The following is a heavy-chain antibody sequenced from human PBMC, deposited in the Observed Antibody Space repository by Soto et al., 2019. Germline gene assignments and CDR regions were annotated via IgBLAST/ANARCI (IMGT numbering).Heavy chain of an antibody. D-gene: IGHD6-6*01. CDR2: ISYDGSNK. CDR3: AKGRVQARYSSPSEVPCMDV. CDR1: GFTFSSYG. J-gene: IGHJ6*02. V-gene: IGHV3-30*18. Sequence: GGSLRLSCAASGFTFSSYGMHWVRQAPGKGLEWVAVISYDGSNKYHADSVKGRFTISRDNSKNTLYLQMNSLRAEDTAVYYCAKGRVQARYSSPSEVPCMDVWGQGTTVTVS.